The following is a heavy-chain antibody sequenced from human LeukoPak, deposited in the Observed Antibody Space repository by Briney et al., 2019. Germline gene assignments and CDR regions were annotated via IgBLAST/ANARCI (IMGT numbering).Heavy chain of an antibody. CDR3: ASVSYDTSFQH. Sequence: PSQTLSLTCTVSGGSISSGGYFWSWIRQHPGKGLEWIGYIYYSGSTYYNPSLKGRVTISVDTSKNQFSLRLSSVTAADTAIYYCASVSYDTSFQHWGQGTLVTVSS. CDR1: GGSISSGGYF. CDR2: IYYSGST. D-gene: IGHD3-22*01. V-gene: IGHV4-31*03. J-gene: IGHJ1*01.